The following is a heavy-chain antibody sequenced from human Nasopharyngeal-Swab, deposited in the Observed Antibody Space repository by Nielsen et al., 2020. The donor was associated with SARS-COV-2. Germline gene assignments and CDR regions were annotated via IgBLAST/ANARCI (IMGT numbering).Heavy chain of an antibody. V-gene: IGHV3-33*01. CDR3: ATDYAFGMDV. D-gene: IGHD4-17*01. CDR2: IWYDGSIE. J-gene: IGHJ6*02. Sequence: GESLKISCEASGFIFSNYGMHWVRQAPGQGLEWVAIIWYDGSIEYHADSVKGRFTISRDNSKNTLYLQMNSLRVEDSAVYHCATDYAFGMDVWGQGTTVIVSS. CDR1: GFIFSNYG.